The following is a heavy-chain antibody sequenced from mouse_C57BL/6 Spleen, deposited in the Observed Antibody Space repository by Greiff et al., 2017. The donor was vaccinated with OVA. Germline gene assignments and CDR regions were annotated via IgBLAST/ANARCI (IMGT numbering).Heavy chain of an antibody. CDR2: INYDGSST. CDR3: ARYDYDEGVPY. J-gene: IGHJ2*01. CDR1: GFTFSDYY. Sequence: EVKLVESEGGLVQPGSSMKLSCTASGFTFSDYYMAWVRQVPEKGLEWVANINYDGSSTYYLDSLKSRFIISRDNAKNILYLQMSSLKSEDTATYYCARYDYDEGVPYWGQGTTLTVSS. D-gene: IGHD2-4*01. V-gene: IGHV5-16*01.